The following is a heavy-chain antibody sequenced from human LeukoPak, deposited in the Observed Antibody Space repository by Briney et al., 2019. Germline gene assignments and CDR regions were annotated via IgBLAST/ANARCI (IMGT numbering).Heavy chain of an antibody. D-gene: IGHD3-22*01. CDR2: INHSGST. CDR1: GFTFSSYA. V-gene: IGHV4-34*01. J-gene: IGHJ3*02. CDR3: AREDIYYYDSLRRAAFDI. Sequence: PGGSLRLSCAASGFTFSSYAMHWIRQPPGKGLEWIGEINHSGSTNYNPSLKSRVTISVDTSKNQFSLKLSSVTAADTAVYYCAREDIYYYDSLRRAAFDIWGQGTMVTVSS.